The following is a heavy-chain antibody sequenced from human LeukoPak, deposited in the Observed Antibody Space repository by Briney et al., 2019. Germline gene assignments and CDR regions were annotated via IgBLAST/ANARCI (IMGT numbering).Heavy chain of an antibody. D-gene: IGHD3-22*01. CDR3: ARVGEGDSSGYLDY. Sequence: GSSVKVPCKASGGTFSSYAISWVRQAPGQGLEWMGGIIPIFGTANYAQKFQGRVTITADESTSTAYMELSSLRSEDTAVYYCARVGEGDSSGYLDYWGQGTLVTVSS. J-gene: IGHJ4*02. CDR1: GGTFSSYA. CDR2: IIPIFGTA. V-gene: IGHV1-69*01.